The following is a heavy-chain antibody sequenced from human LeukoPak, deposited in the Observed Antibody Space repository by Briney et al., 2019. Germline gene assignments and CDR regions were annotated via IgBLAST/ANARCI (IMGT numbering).Heavy chain of an antibody. Sequence: PSQTLSLTCTVSGGSISSGGYYWSWIRQHPGKGLEWIGYMFYGGTTNYNPSLKSRVTLSVDTSKNQFSLKLSSVTAADTAVYYCARTRIYDSGGKLDPWGQGILVTVSS. D-gene: IGHD3-22*01. V-gene: IGHV4-31*03. CDR1: GGSISSGGYY. CDR2: MFYGGTT. CDR3: ARTRIYDSGGKLDP. J-gene: IGHJ5*02.